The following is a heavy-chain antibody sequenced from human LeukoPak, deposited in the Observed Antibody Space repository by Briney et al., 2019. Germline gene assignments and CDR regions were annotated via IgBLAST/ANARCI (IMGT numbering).Heavy chain of an antibody. V-gene: IGHV4-4*02. CDR1: GGSISSSNW. Sequence: SETLSLTCAVSGGSISSSNWWSWVRQPPGKGLEWIGEIYHSGSTNYNPSLKSRVTISVDKSKNQFSLKLSSVTAADPAVYYFATSPPSYDSSGYYYYYGMAVGGQGTTVTVSS. D-gene: IGHD3-22*01. CDR2: IYHSGST. J-gene: IGHJ6*02. CDR3: ATSPPSYDSSGYYYYYGMAV.